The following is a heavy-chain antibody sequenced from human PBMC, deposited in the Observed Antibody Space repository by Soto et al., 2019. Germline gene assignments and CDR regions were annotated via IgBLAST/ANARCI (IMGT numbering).Heavy chain of an antibody. Sequence: QVQLVESGGGVVQPGVSLRLSCAASGFTFRNYAMHWFRQSPGKGLECLSVIACDGSNAFYRDSVKGRFTISRDNSKNTLYLHMNSLRSEDTGVYYCARGDREDILVVVGARPGEYGIDIWGQGTTVTVSS. CDR3: ARGDREDILVVVGARPGEYGIDI. CDR2: IACDGSNA. J-gene: IGHJ6*02. D-gene: IGHD2-15*01. CDR1: GFTFRNYA. V-gene: IGHV3-30-3*01.